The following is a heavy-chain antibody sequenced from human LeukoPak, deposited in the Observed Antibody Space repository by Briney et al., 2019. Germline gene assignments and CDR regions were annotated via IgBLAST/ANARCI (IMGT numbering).Heavy chain of an antibody. V-gene: IGHV3-53*01. CDR3: ARTSISASFDY. CDR2: IYSGGST. Sequence: PGGSLRLSCAASGFTVSSNYMSWVRQAPGKGLEWVSVIYSGGSTYYADSVKGRFTISRDNSKNTLYLQMNSLRAEDTAVYYCARTSISASFDYWGQGTLVTVSS. J-gene: IGHJ4*02. D-gene: IGHD2-2*01. CDR1: GFTVSSNY.